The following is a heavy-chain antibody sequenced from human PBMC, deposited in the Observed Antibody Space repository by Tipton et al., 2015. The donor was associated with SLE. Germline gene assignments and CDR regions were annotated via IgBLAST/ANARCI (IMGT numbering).Heavy chain of an antibody. D-gene: IGHD4-23*01. V-gene: IGHV3-23*01. CDR3: ARRNSDYYYALDV. Sequence: SLRLSCAASGFTFSSYAMSWVRQAPGKGLEWLSAITGGGGGIFYADSVTGRFTISRDNSKNTLYLQMNTLRADDTALYYCARRNSDYYYALDVWGKGTTVTVSS. CDR1: GFTFSSYA. J-gene: IGHJ6*04. CDR2: ITGGGGGI.